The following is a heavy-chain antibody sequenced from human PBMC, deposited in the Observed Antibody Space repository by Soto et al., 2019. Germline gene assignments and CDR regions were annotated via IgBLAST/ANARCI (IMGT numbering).Heavy chain of an antibody. CDR1: GYSFTDYH. J-gene: IGHJ6*02. Sequence: RASVKVSCKASGYSFTDYHIHWVRQAPGQGLEWLGRINPKSGGTSTAQKFQGWVTMTRYRSISTVYMELTRLRSDDTAVYFCARGHSTDCSNGVCSFFYNHEMDVWGQGTTVTVSS. D-gene: IGHD2-8*01. V-gene: IGHV1-2*04. CDR3: ARGHSTDCSNGVCSFFYNHEMDV. CDR2: INPKSGGT.